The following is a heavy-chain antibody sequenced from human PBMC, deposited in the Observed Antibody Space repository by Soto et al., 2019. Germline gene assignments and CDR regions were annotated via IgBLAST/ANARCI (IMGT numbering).Heavy chain of an antibody. CDR1: GYTFSSYF. V-gene: IGHV1-18*01. CDR2: ISAYNGNT. CDR3: ARDLPPVDY. J-gene: IGHJ4*02. Sequence: QVKLVQSGAEVKKPGASVKVSGKASGYTFSSYFISWVRQAPGQGLEWMGWISAYNGNTNYAPNLQGRVTMTTDTSTSTAHMELRSVRSDDTAVYYCARDLPPVDYWGQGTLVTVSS.